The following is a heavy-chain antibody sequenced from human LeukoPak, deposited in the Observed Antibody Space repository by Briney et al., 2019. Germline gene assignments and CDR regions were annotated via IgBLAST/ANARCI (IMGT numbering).Heavy chain of an antibody. Sequence: KPGGSLRLSCLASGFTFSRYSMKWVRQAPGKGLDWVSSISGSSNDKHYIDSVKGRFTISRDNAKNSLFLQMNSLRAEDTAVYYCVRAEGSSGSSEYFQHWGQGTLVTVSS. CDR2: ISGSSNDK. J-gene: IGHJ1*01. CDR3: VRAEGSSGSSEYFQH. D-gene: IGHD5-12*01. V-gene: IGHV3-21*01. CDR1: GFTFSRYS.